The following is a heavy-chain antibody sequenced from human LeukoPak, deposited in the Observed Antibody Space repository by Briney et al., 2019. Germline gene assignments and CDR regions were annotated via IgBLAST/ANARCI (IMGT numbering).Heavy chain of an antibody. J-gene: IGHJ4*02. CDR2: ISSDGANA. V-gene: IGHV3-74*01. CDR1: GFTFITYW. CDR3: VLLSLTPG. D-gene: IGHD3-10*01. Sequence: PGGSLRLSCSASGFTFITYWMHWGRQVPGKWLVWVSRISSDGANANYADSVKGRFTISRDNATNTLYLQMNSLRAEDTAVYYCVLLSLTPGWGQGTMVTASS.